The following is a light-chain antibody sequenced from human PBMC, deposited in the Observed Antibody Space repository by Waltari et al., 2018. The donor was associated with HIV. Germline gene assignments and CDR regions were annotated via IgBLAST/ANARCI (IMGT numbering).Light chain of an antibody. J-gene: IGLJ2*01. CDR2: EVS. CDR3: SSYTSSSTVV. Sequence: QSALTQPASVSGSPGQSITISSTGTSRDVGGYNFVPWYPQHPGKAPKLMIYEVSNRPSGVSNRFSGSKSGNTASLTISGLQAEDEADYYCSSYTSSSTVVFGGGTKLTVL. CDR1: SRDVGGYNF. V-gene: IGLV2-14*01.